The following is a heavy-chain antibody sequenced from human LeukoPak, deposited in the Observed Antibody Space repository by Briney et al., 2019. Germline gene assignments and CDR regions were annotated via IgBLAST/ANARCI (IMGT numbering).Heavy chain of an antibody. CDR3: ASPYGSSRDYYYGMDV. CDR1: GFTFSSYA. D-gene: IGHD3-10*01. J-gene: IGHJ6*02. V-gene: IGHV3-30-3*01. Sequence: PGRSLRLSCAASGFTFSSYAMHWVRQAPGKGLEWVAVISYDGSNKYYADSVKGRFTISRDNSKNTLYLQMNSLRAEDTAVYYCASPYGSSRDYYYGMDVWGQGTTVTVSS. CDR2: ISYDGSNK.